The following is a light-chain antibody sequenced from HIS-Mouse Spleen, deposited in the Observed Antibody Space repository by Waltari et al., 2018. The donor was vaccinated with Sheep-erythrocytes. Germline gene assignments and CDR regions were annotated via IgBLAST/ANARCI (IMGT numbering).Light chain of an antibody. J-gene: IGLJ3*02. CDR1: SSDVGGYNY. V-gene: IGLV2-8*01. CDR2: EVS. Sequence: QSALTQPPSASGSPGQTFTIPCPGPSSDVGGYNYVPWYHQHPGKAPKLMIYEVSKRPSGVPDRFSGSKSGNTASLTVSGLQAEDEADYYCSSYAGSNHWVFGGGTKLTVL. CDR3: SSYAGSNHWV.